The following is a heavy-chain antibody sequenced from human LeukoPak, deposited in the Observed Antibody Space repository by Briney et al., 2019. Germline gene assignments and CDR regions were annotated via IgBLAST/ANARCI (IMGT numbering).Heavy chain of an antibody. D-gene: IGHD5-18*01. CDR3: ARGPPRGYSYGFGYFDY. V-gene: IGHV3-48*04. CDR1: GFTFSSYS. J-gene: IGHJ4*02. Sequence: GGSLRLSCAASGFTFSSYSMNWVRQAPGKGLEWVSYISSSGSTIYYADSVKGRFTISRDNAKNSLYLQMNSLRAEDTAVYYCARGPPRGYSYGFGYFDYWGQGTLVTVSS. CDR2: ISSSGSTI.